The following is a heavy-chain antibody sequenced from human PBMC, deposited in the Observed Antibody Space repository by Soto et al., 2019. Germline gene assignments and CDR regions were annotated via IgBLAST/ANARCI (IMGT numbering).Heavy chain of an antibody. J-gene: IGHJ4*02. V-gene: IGHV3-11*01. D-gene: IGHD3-10*01. CDR1: GFTFGDYY. Sequence: QERLVESGGGLVKPGGSLRLSCETSGFTFGDYYMSWIRQAPGRGLEWVSLISSTGTTIYYADSVKGRFTISRDNVRSTLFLMMNNLRSEDTAAYYCARDLPFVDLHYYFDSGGQGTLVTVSS. CDR2: ISSTGTTI. CDR3: ARDLPFVDLHYYFDS.